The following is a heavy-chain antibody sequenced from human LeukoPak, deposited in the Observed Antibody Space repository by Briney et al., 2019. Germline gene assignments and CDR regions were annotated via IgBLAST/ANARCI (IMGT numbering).Heavy chain of an antibody. D-gene: IGHD3-16*01. J-gene: IGHJ5*02. CDR3: ARHDERYGFDP. CDR1: GYSFTNYW. CDR2: IYPGDSDT. Sequence: GEALKISCKGAGYSFTNYWIGCVRHQPGKGRGWMGIIYPGDSDTRYSPSFQGQVTISADKSITTAYLQWSSLKASDTAMYYCARHDERYGFDPWGQGTLVTVSS. V-gene: IGHV5-51*01.